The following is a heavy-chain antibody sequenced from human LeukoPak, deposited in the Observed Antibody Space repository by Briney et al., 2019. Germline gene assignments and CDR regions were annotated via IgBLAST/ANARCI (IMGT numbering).Heavy chain of an antibody. CDR3: AKDFSQAGTGNY. CDR1: GFTFSSYA. CDR2: ISYNGRDV. Sequence: TPGGSLRLSCAASGFTFSSYAMSWVRQAPGKGLEWVSSISYNGRDVYYADSVKGRFTISRDNAKNSLYLQMNSLRAEDTAVYYCAKDFSQAGTGNYWGQGTLVTVSS. J-gene: IGHJ4*02. D-gene: IGHD1-1*01. V-gene: IGHV3-21*01.